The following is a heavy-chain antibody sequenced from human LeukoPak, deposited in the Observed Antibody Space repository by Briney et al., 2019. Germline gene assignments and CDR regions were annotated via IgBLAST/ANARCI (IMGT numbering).Heavy chain of an antibody. D-gene: IGHD3-22*01. Sequence: GGSLRLSCAASGFTFSSYAMHWVRQAPGKGLEWVAVILYDGTNKYHADSVKGRFTISRDNSKNTLYLQMNSLRAEDTAVYYCARGRDYYDSSGFDYWGQGTLVTVSS. V-gene: IGHV3-30-3*01. CDR1: GFTFSSYA. J-gene: IGHJ4*02. CDR2: ILYDGTNK. CDR3: ARGRDYYDSSGFDY.